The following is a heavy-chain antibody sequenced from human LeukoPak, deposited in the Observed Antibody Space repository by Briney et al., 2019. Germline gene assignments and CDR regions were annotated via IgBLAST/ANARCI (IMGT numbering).Heavy chain of an antibody. Sequence: SVKVSCKASGGTFSSYAISWVRQAPGQGLEWIGGIIPIFGTANYAQKFQGRVTITTDESTSTAYMELSSLRSEDTAVYYCARSFMYDILTGSLLTYFDYWGQGTLVTVSS. D-gene: IGHD3-9*01. CDR1: GGTFSSYA. CDR2: IIPIFGTA. J-gene: IGHJ4*02. V-gene: IGHV1-69*05. CDR3: ARSFMYDILTGSLLTYFDY.